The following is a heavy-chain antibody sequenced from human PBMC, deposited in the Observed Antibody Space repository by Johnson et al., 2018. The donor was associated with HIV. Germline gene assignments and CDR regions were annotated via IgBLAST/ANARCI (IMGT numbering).Heavy chain of an antibody. CDR3: ARGTYRRRDAFDI. D-gene: IGHD1-14*01. CDR1: GFTFSDYY. Sequence: VQLVESVGGLVKPGGSLRLSCAASGFTFSDYYMDWARQAPGKGLEWVGRSRNRANGYTTEYAAAVKGRFTISRDDSKNTLYLQMNSLRTEDTAVYYCARGTYRRRDAFDIWGQGTMVTVSS. J-gene: IGHJ3*02. CDR2: SRNRANGYTT. V-gene: IGHV3-72*01.